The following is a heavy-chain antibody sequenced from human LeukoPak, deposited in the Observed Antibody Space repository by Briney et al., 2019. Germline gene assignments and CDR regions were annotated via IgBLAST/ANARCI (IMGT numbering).Heavy chain of an antibody. J-gene: IGHJ3*02. V-gene: IGHV4-61*02. CDR1: GGSISSGRYY. CDR3: ARGGYDILTGYLSSAFDI. D-gene: IGHD3-9*01. CDR2: IYTSGST. Sequence: SETLSFTCTVSGGSISSGRYYWSWIRQPAGKGLEWIGRIYTSGSTNYNPSLKSRVTISVDTSKNQFSLKLSSVTAADTAVYYCARGGYDILTGYLSSAFDIWGQGTMVTVSS.